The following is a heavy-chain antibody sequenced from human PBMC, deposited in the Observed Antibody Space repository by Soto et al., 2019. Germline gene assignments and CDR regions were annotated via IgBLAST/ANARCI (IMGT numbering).Heavy chain of an antibody. CDR3: VREAPCTNGVCQFDY. J-gene: IGHJ4*02. Sequence: LRLSCAASGFTFSPYEMNWVRQAPGKGLEWISYISSSGSTIYYADSVKGRFTISGYNAKKSLLLQMNSLRAEDTAVYYCVREAPCTNGVCQFDYWGQGTLVTVSS. D-gene: IGHD2-8*01. CDR1: GFTFSPYE. V-gene: IGHV3-48*03. CDR2: ISSSGSTI.